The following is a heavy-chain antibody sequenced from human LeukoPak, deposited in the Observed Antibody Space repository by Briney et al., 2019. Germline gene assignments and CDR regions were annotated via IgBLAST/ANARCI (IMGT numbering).Heavy chain of an antibody. Sequence: GGSLRLSCAASGFAFNSFAMNWVRQAPGKGLEWVSSISNSDGSSHYADFAKGRFTISRDNSKNTLHLQMNSLRAEDTAVYYCAKSLGVGGYTRYKGFDQWGQGTLVTVSS. CDR1: GFAFNSFA. CDR3: AKSLGVGGYTRYKGFDQ. D-gene: IGHD3-16*02. J-gene: IGHJ4*02. CDR2: ISNSDGSS. V-gene: IGHV3-23*01.